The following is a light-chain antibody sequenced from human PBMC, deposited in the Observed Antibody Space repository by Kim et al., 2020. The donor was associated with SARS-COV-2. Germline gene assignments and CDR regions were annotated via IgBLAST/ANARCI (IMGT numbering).Light chain of an antibody. J-gene: IGKJ5*01. CDR3: QQYENLPST. CDR1: QDIGNY. Sequence: DIQMAQSPSSLSASLGDRVTITCQASQDIGNYLVWYQLKPGKAPKLLIYDASTLDIGVPSRFSGSGSGTDFTFTISSLQPEDIATYYCQQYENLPSTFGQGTRLEIK. CDR2: DAS. V-gene: IGKV1-33*01.